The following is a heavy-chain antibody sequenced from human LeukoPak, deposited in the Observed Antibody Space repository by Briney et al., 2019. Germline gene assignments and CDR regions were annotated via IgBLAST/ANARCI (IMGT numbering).Heavy chain of an antibody. CDR2: ISSRSSYI. CDR1: GFTFSSYS. V-gene: IGHV3-21*01. J-gene: IGHJ6*03. D-gene: IGHD2-15*01. CDR3: ARKCSGGSCLHYYYMDV. Sequence: GGSLRLSCAASGFTFSSYSMNWFRQAPGKGLEWVSSISSRSSYIYYADSVKGRFTISRDNAKNSLYLQMHSLRAEDTAVYYCARKCSGGSCLHYYYMDVWGKGTTVTVSS.